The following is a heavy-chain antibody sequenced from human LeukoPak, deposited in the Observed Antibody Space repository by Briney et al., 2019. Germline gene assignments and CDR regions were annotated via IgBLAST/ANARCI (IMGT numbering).Heavy chain of an antibody. CDR3: AGGARYCTNGVCQDALDV. Sequence: SVKVSCKASGGTFSSYAISWVRQAPGQGLEWMGGIIPIFGTANYAQKFQGRVTITTDESTSTAYMELSSLRSEDTAVYYCAGGARYCTNGVCQDALDVRGKGTTVTVSS. J-gene: IGHJ6*04. CDR2: IIPIFGTA. V-gene: IGHV1-69*05. D-gene: IGHD2-8*01. CDR1: GGTFSSYA.